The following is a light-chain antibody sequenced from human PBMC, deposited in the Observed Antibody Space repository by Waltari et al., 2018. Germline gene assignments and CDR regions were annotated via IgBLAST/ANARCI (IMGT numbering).Light chain of an antibody. Sequence: RGSQGLTKRYLAGYQQRPGQAPRLRMYGSSSRAAGIPDRFSGSGSVTDFTLTISRLEPEDFAVYYCQQYGSSILYTFGQGTKREIK. CDR1: QGLTKRY. CDR2: GSS. V-gene: IGKV3-20*01. CDR3: QQYGSSILYT. J-gene: IGKJ2*01.